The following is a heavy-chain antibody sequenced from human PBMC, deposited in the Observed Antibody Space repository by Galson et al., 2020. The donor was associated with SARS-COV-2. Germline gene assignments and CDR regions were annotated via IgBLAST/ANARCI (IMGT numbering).Heavy chain of an antibody. CDR2: IWYDGSNK. Sequence: QLGESLKISCAASGFTFSSYGMHWVRQAPGKGLEWVAVIWYDGSNKYYADSVKGRFTISRDNSKNTLYLQMNSLRAEDTAVYYCARDGKDIVVVGDGMDVWDQGTTVTVSS. CDR3: ARDGKDIVVVGDGMDV. D-gene: IGHD2-2*01. V-gene: IGHV3-33*01. J-gene: IGHJ6*02. CDR1: GFTFSSYG.